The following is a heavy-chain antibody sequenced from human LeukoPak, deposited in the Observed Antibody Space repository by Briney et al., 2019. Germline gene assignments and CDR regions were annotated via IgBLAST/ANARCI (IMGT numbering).Heavy chain of an antibody. V-gene: IGHV4-31*03. CDR2: IYYSGST. J-gene: IGHJ3*02. D-gene: IGHD2-15*01. Sequence: SETLSLTCTVSGGSISSGGYSWSWIRQHPGKGLEWIGYIYYSGSTYYNPSLKSRVTISVDTSKNQFSLKLSSVTAADTAVHYCASTHADPYCSGGSCYEDIWGQGTMVTVSS. CDR1: GGSISSGGYS. CDR3: ASTHADPYCSGGSCYEDI.